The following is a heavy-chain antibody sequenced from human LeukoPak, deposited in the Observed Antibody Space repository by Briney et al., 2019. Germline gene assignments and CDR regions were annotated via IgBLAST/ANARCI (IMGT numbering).Heavy chain of an antibody. CDR1: GGSFSGYY. J-gene: IGHJ6*03. D-gene: IGHD3-9*01. CDR3: ASTIKMYYYYMDV. V-gene: IGHV4-34*01. CDR2: INHSGST. Sequence: PSETLSLTCAVYGGSFSGYYWSWIRQPPGKGLEWIGEINHSGSTSYNPSLKSRVTISVDTSKNQFSLKLSSVTAADTAVYYCASTIKMYYYYMDVWGKGTTVTVSS.